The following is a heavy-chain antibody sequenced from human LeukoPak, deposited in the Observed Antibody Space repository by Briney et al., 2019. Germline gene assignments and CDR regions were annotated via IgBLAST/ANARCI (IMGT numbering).Heavy chain of an antibody. D-gene: IGHD1-1*01. J-gene: IGHJ4*02. V-gene: IGHV3-11*01. CDR3: AAERPLQPFDY. CDR2: ISSSGSTI. CDR1: GFTFSDYY. Sequence: GGSLRLSCAASGFTFSDYYMSWIRQAPGKGLEWASYISSSGSTIYYADSVKGRFTISRDNAKNSLYLQMNSLRAEDTAVYYCAAERPLQPFDYWGQGTLVTVSS.